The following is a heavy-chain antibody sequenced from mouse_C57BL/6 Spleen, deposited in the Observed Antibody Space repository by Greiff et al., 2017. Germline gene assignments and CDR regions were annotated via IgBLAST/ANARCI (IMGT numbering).Heavy chain of an antibody. CDR1: GYTFTGYW. V-gene: IGHV1-9*01. CDR2: ILPGSGST. J-gene: IGHJ4*01. D-gene: IGHD1-1*01. CDR3: ARPIYYYGSSYVGRAMDY. Sequence: QVQLQQSGAELMKPGASVKLSCKATGYTFTGYWIEWVKQRPGPGLEWIGEILPGSGSTNYNEKFKGKATFTADTSSNTAYMQLSSLTTEDSAIYYCARPIYYYGSSYVGRAMDYWGQGTSVTVSS.